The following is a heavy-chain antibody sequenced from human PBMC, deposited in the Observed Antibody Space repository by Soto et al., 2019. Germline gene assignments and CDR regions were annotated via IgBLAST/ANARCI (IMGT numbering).Heavy chain of an antibody. D-gene: IGHD2-15*01. J-gene: IGHJ4*02. CDR2: ISNDGKQK. Sequence: QVQLVESGGGVVQPGRSLRLSCVVSGFIFSSYGIHWVRQAPGKGLEWVAVISNDGKQKYYADSVKGRFTISRDNSKNTLQLQMNSLRAEDTAVYYCAKDPPETGRGGGCYDYWGQGTLVTVSS. CDR1: GFIFSSYG. CDR3: AKDPPETGRGGGCYDY. V-gene: IGHV3-30*18.